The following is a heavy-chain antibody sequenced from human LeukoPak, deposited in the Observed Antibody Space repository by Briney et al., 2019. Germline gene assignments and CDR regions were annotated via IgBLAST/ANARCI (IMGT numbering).Heavy chain of an antibody. CDR3: AREGAAYGDYFDY. CDR2: MNTNTGNP. Sequence: GASVKVSCKASGDTFTSYSVNWVRQAPGQGLEWMGWMNTNTGNPTYAQGFTGRFVFSLDTSVSTAYLQISSLKSEDTAVYYCAREGAAYGDYFDYWGLGTLVTVSS. CDR1: GDTFTSYS. D-gene: IGHD4-17*01. J-gene: IGHJ4*02. V-gene: IGHV7-4-1*02.